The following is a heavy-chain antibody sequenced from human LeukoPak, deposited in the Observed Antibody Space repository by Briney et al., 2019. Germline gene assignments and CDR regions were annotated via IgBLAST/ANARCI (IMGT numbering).Heavy chain of an antibody. CDR1: GFTFNTYA. J-gene: IGHJ6*02. CDR3: ATPKGKNYYYYGMDV. D-gene: IGHD3-10*01. CDR2: ISYDGSNK. Sequence: GGSLRLSCAASGFTFNTYAMSWVRQAPGKGLEWVAVISYDGSNKYYADSVKGRFTISRDNSKNTLYLQMNSLRAEDTAVYYCATPKGKNYYYYGMDVWGQGTTVTVSS. V-gene: IGHV3-30-3*01.